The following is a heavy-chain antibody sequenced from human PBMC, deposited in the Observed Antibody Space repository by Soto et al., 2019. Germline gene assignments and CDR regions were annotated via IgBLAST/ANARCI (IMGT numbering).Heavy chain of an antibody. CDR2: ISWNSGSI. J-gene: IGHJ4*02. CDR1: GFTFDDYA. V-gene: IGHV3-9*01. CDR3: AKDLGYDSSGYKPFDY. Sequence: GGSLRLSCAASGFTFDDYAMHWVRQAPGKGLEWVSGISWNSGSIGYADSVKGRFTISRDNAKNSLYLQMNSLRAEDTALYYCAKDLGYDSSGYKPFDYWGQGTLVTVSS. D-gene: IGHD3-22*01.